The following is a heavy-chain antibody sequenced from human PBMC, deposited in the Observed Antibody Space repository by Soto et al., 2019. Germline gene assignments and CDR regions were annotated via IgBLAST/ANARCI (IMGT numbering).Heavy chain of an antibody. D-gene: IGHD3-22*01. CDR3: ARYEYYYDSSGSTTY. J-gene: IGHJ4*02. CDR2: IYYSGST. V-gene: IGHV4-61*01. CDR1: GGSVSSGSYY. Sequence: SETLSLTCTVSGGSVSSGSYYWSWIRQPPGKGLEWIGYIYYSGSTNYNPSLKSRVTISVDTSKNQFSLKLSSVTAADTAVYYCARYEYYYDSSGSTTYWGQGTLVTVSS.